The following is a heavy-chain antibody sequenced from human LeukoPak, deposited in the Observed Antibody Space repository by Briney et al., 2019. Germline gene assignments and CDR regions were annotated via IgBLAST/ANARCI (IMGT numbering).Heavy chain of an antibody. CDR2: ISGHNGNT. J-gene: IGHJ3*02. Sequence: ASVKVSCKASGYTFTSYGLSWVRQAPGQGLEWMGWISGHNGNTNYALKLQGRVTMTTDTSTSTGYMELKSLRSDDTAVYYCARDSYYDSRGYYYHDAFDIWGQGTMVTVS. CDR1: GYTFTSYG. V-gene: IGHV1-18*01. D-gene: IGHD3-22*01. CDR3: ARDSYYDSRGYYYHDAFDI.